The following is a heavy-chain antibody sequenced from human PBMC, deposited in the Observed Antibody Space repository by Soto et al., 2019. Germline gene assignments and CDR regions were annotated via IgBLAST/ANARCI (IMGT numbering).Heavy chain of an antibody. J-gene: IGHJ4*02. V-gene: IGHV3-30-3*01. D-gene: IGHD1-20*01. CDR1: GFTFSHYA. CDR3: ARDNNGDY. CDR2: MSYDGSNK. Sequence: QVQLVESGGGVVQPGRSLRLSCAASGFTFSHYAMHWVRQAPGKGLEWVAVMSYDGSNKYYAASVKGRFTISRDNSKNTLDLQLDSLRAEDTAMYYCARDNNGDYWGQGTLVTVSS.